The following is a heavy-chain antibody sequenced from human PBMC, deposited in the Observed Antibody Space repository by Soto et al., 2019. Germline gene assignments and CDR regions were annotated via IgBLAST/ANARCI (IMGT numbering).Heavy chain of an antibody. Sequence: SETLSLTCTVSGGSISSYYWSWIRQPPGQGLEWIGYIYYSGSTNYNPSLKSRVTISVDTSKNQFSLKLSSVTAADTAVYYCARGVTMVREKDYYYYMDVWGKGTTVTVSS. CDR2: IYYSGST. CDR1: GGSISSYY. J-gene: IGHJ6*03. V-gene: IGHV4-59*01. CDR3: ARGVTMVREKDYYYYMDV. D-gene: IGHD3-10*01.